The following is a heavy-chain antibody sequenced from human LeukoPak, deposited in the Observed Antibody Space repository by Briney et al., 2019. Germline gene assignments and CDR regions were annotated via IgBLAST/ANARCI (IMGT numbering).Heavy chain of an antibody. V-gene: IGHV3-48*03. D-gene: IGHD6-6*01. Sequence: GGPLRLSCAASGFTFSNYDMNWVRQAPGKGLEWVSYISSSGSTIYYADSVKGRFTISRDNAKNSLYLQMNSLRAEDTAVYYCARAPYDEFRRREYDFDYGGQGTLVTVSS. CDR1: GFTFSNYD. J-gene: IGHJ4*02. CDR3: ARAPYDEFRRREYDFDY. CDR2: ISSSGSTI.